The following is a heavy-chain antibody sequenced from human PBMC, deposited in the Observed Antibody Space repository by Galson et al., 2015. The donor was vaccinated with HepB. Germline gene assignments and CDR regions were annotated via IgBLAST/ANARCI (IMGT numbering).Heavy chain of an antibody. V-gene: IGHV3-30*03. J-gene: IGHJ4*02. CDR2: ISYDGSNK. CDR3: VANPDYGDYKPFDY. CDR1: GFTFSSYG. D-gene: IGHD4-17*01. Sequence: SLRLSCAASGFTFSSYGMHWVRQAPGKGLEWVAVISYDGSNKYYADSVKGRFTISRDNSKNTLYLQMNSLRAEDTAVYYCVANPDYGDYKPFDYWGQGTLVTVSS.